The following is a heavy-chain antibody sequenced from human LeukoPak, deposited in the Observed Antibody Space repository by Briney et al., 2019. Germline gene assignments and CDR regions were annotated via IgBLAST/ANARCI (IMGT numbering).Heavy chain of an antibody. D-gene: IGHD6-13*01. Sequence: RASETLSLTCTVSGFSISSYYWSWIRQPPGKGLEWIGYIYYSGSTNYNPSLKSRVTISVDTSKNQFSLKLSSVTAADTAVYYCAREVIAAGTTIPYFNIWGQGTMVTVSS. J-gene: IGHJ3*02. V-gene: IGHV4-59*01. CDR3: AREVIAAGTTIPYFNI. CDR2: IYYSGST. CDR1: GFSISSYY.